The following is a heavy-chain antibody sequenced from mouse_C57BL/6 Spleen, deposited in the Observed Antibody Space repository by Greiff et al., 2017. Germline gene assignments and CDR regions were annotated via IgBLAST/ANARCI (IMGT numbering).Heavy chain of an antibody. CDR1: GFSLTSYG. J-gene: IGHJ4*01. D-gene: IGHD1-1*01. Sequence: VQLVESGPGLVQPSQSLSITCTVSGFSLTSYGVHWVRQSPGKGLEWLGVIWSGGSTDYNAAFISRLSISKDNYKRQVFFIMNSLQADDTAIYYCARNGSSYGDAMDYWGKGTSVTVSS. CDR2: IWSGGST. CDR3: ARNGSSYGDAMDY. V-gene: IGHV2-2*01.